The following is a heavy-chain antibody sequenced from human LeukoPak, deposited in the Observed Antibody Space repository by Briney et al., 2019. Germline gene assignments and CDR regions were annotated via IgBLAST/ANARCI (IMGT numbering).Heavy chain of an antibody. V-gene: IGHV3-23*01. CDR1: GFTFSSSV. J-gene: IGHJ4*02. D-gene: IGHD5-18*01. CDR3: AKDGYSYGQFDY. Sequence: KPGGSLRLSCAASGFTFSSSVMNWVRQAPGKGLEWVSTISGSGGSTYYADSVKGRFTISRDNSKKTLYLQMNSLRAEDTAVYYCAKDGYSYGQFDYWGQGTLVTVSS. CDR2: ISGSGGST.